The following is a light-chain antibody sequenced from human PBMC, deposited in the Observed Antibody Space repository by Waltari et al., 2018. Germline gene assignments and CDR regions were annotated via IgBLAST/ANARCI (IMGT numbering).Light chain of an antibody. V-gene: IGLV3-25*03. CDR1: ALPKQY. CDR2: KDN. Sequence: SNELTQPPSVSVSPGQTARITSSGDALPKQYAYWFQQKPGQPPLMLIYKDNERPSGLPERCSASSSGTTVTLTISGVQAEDEADYYCQSAANSVTFDVVFGGGTKLTVL. CDR3: QSAANSVTFDVV. J-gene: IGLJ2*01.